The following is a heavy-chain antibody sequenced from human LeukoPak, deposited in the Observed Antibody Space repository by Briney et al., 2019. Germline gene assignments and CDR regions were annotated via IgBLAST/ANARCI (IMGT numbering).Heavy chain of an antibody. CDR1: GYTFTSYG. CDR3: ARNLQSQNNFDY. D-gene: IGHD5-24*01. Sequence: ASVKVSCKASGYTFTSYGISWARQAPGQGLEWMGWISAYNGNTNYAQKLQGRVTMTTDTSTSTAYMELRSLRSDDTAVYYCARNLQSQNNFDYWGQGTLVTVSS. CDR2: ISAYNGNT. J-gene: IGHJ4*02. V-gene: IGHV1-18*01.